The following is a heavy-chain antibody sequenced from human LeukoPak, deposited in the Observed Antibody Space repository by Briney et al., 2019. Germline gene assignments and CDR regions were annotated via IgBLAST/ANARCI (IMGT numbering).Heavy chain of an antibody. CDR3: AKDWSLATQSVVADY. J-gene: IGHJ4*02. CDR1: GLTFDDYA. CDR2: ISLNSGSI. D-gene: IGHD3-22*01. Sequence: GRSLRLSCAASGLTFDDYAMGWVRQAPGNCLEWVSSISLNSGSIGYAYSVKGRFTISRDNAKNSLYLQMNGLRAQHTALYYCAKDWSLATQSVVADYWGQGTLVTVSS. V-gene: IGHV3-9*01.